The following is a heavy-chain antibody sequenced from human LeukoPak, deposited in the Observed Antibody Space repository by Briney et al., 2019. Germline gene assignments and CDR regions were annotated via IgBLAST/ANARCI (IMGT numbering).Heavy chain of an antibody. D-gene: IGHD1-1*01. CDR1: GYTFTSYY. CDR2: INPSGGST. J-gene: IGHJ4*02. CDR3: ARLWNGYGLTFDY. V-gene: IGHV1-46*01. Sequence: ASVKVSCKASGYTFTSYYMHWVRQAPGQGLEWMGIINPSGGSTSYAQKFQGRVTITSDISTSTVYLELSSLRPEDTAVYYLARLWNGYGLTFDYGGQGTLVTVSS.